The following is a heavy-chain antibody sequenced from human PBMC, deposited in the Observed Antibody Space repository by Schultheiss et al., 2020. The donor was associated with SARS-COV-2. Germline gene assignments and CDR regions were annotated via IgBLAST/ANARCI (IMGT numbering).Heavy chain of an antibody. CDR3: ASGGVGATHYYYYGMDV. CDR1: GYTFTGYY. Sequence: ASVKVSCKASGYTFTGYYMHWVRQAPGQGLEWMGWINPNSGGTNYAQKFQGRVTMTRDTSISTAYMELSRLRSDDTAVYYCASGGVGATHYYYYGMDVWGQGTTVTVSS. J-gene: IGHJ6*02. D-gene: IGHD1-26*01. V-gene: IGHV1-2*02. CDR2: INPNSGGT.